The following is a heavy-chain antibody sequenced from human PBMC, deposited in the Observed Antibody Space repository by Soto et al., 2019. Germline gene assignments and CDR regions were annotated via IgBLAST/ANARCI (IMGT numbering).Heavy chain of an antibody. CDR3: ARGDDSSGYYNSNYFDY. D-gene: IGHD3-22*01. CDR1: GGTFSSYA. CDR2: IIPIFGTA. V-gene: IGHV1-69*01. J-gene: IGHJ4*02. Sequence: QVQLVQSGAEVKKPGSSVKVSCKASGGTFSSYAISWVRQAPGQGLEWMGGIIPIFGTANYAQKFQGRVTITADESTSTAYMELSSLRSEDTAVYYCARGDDSSGYYNSNYFDYWGQGTLVTVSS.